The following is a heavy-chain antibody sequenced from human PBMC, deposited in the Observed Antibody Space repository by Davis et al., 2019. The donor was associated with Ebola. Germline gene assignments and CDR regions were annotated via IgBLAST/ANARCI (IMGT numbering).Heavy chain of an antibody. J-gene: IGHJ4*02. V-gene: IGHV4-59*12. D-gene: IGHD5-12*01. CDR3: ARGQDIVATN. Sequence: PSETLSLTCTASSCPTSSYYWSWIRQPPGKGLEWIGYIYYSGSTYYNPSLKSRVTISVDTSKNQFSLKLSSVTAADTAVYYCARGQDIVATNWGQGTLVTVSS. CDR2: IYYSGST. CDR1: SCPTSSYY.